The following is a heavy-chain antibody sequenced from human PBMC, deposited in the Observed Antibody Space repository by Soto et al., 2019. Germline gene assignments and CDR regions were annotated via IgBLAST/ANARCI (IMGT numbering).Heavy chain of an antibody. CDR2: ISYDGSRK. V-gene: IGHV3-30*18. D-gene: IGHD1-26*01. Sequence: GGSLRLSCAASGFTFSSYDIHWVRQAPGKGLEWVALISYDGSRKYYADSVKGLFTISRDNSKNTLYLQVNSLRAEDTAVYYCAKAYSGPFDVWGQGTMVTVSS. CDR1: GFTFSSYD. J-gene: IGHJ3*01. CDR3: AKAYSGPFDV.